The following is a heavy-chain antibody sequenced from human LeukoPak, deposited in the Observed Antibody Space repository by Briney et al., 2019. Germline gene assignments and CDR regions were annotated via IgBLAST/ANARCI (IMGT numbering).Heavy chain of an antibody. Sequence: SETLPLTCTVSGGSISSYYWSWIRQPPGKGLEWIGYIYYTGSTNYNPSLKSRVTISVDTSKNQFSLKLSSVTAADTAVYYCARRSYGDVPPDYWGQGTLVTVSS. D-gene: IGHD4-17*01. CDR1: GGSISSYY. CDR2: IYYTGST. J-gene: IGHJ4*02. CDR3: ARRSYGDVPPDY. V-gene: IGHV4-59*08.